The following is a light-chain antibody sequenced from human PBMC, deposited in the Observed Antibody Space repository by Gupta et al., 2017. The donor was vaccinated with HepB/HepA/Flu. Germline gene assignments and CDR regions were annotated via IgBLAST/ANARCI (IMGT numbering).Light chain of an antibody. V-gene: IGLV1-47*01. J-gene: IGLJ2*01. CDR1: DSNIGSNS. CDR3: AAWDDNLSGVI. Sequence: SVLTQPPSASGTPGQGVTLSCSGSDSNIGSNSVAWYQQFPGTAPKLLIYRTYQRASGVSARFSGSKSGTSASLAISGRRSEDEADYFCAAWDDNLSGVIIGGGTKLTVL. CDR2: RTY.